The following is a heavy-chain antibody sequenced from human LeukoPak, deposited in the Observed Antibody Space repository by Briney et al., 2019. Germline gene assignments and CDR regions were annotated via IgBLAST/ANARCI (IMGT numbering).Heavy chain of an antibody. J-gene: IGHJ4*02. CDR2: IYHSGTT. CDR1: GYSISSNYY. D-gene: IGHD3-3*01. CDR3: ARDTYTFFFEGSRSPIDY. Sequence: PSETLSLTCAVSGYSISSNYYWGWIRQPPGKGLEWIGSIYHSGTTYYNPSLKSRVTISVDTSKNQFSLKLSSVTAADTAVYYCARDTYTFFFEGSRSPIDYWGQGTLVTVSS. V-gene: IGHV4-38-2*02.